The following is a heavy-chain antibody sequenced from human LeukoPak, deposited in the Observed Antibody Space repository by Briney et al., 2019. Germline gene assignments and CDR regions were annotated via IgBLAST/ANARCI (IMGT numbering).Heavy chain of an antibody. CDR1: GGSLSSYY. D-gene: IGHD3-3*01. J-gene: IGHJ6*02. CDR2: IYYSGST. Sequence: SETLSLTCTVSGGSLSSYYWSWLRQPPGKGLEWIGYIYYSGSTNYNPSLKSRVTISVDTSKNQFSLKLSSVTAADTAVYYCARGVYDFWSGYYTANYYYYGMDVWGQGTTVTVSS. V-gene: IGHV4-59*01. CDR3: ARGVYDFWSGYYTANYYYYGMDV.